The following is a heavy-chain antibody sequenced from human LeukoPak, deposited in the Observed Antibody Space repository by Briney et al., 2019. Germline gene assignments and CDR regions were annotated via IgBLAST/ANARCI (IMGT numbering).Heavy chain of an antibody. CDR1: GXTFSGYW. D-gene: IGHD1-14*01. V-gene: IGHV3-7*05. Sequence: GGSLRLSCAASGXTFSGYWMSWVRQAPGKGLEWVANIKQDGSEKYYVDSVKGRFTISRDNAKNSLYLQMNSLRAEDTAVYYCARRGNLDYWGQGNLVTVSS. J-gene: IGHJ4*02. CDR3: ARRGNLDY. CDR2: IKQDGSEK.